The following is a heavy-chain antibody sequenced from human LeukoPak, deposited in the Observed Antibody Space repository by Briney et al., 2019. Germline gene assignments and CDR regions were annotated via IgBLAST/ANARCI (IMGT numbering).Heavy chain of an antibody. D-gene: IGHD5-12*01. J-gene: IGHJ4*02. CDR1: VRSISSYH. CDR3: ARDRGYDFDY. CDR2: IYTSGST. Sequence: PSDTLSLTCTVWVRSISSYHWSCIPHPTGGGLEWIGRIYTSGSTNYNPSLNSRVTMSVDTSKNQLSLKLSSVTAADTAVYYCARDRGYDFDYWGQGTLVTVSS. V-gene: IGHV4-4*07.